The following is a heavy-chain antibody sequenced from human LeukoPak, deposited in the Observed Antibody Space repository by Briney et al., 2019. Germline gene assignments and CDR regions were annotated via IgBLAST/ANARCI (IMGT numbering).Heavy chain of an antibody. V-gene: IGHV3-74*01. CDR3: ARDCGGTSCRGTAFDI. CDR1: GFTFSSYW. CDR2: MNGDGSDT. Sequence: GGSLRLSRAASGFTFSSYWMHWVRQAPGKGLVWVSRMNGDGSDTDYADSVKGRFTISRDNAKNTLYLQMNSLRAEDTAVYYCARDCGGTSCRGTAFDIWGQGTKVTVSS. J-gene: IGHJ3*02. D-gene: IGHD2-2*01.